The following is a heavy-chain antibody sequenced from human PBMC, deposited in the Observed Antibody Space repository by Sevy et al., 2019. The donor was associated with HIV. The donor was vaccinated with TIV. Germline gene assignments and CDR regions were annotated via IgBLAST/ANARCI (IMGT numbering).Heavy chain of an antibody. V-gene: IGHV4-59*08. CDR1: SGSITSLY. CDR2: IYYNGHI. D-gene: IGHD1-26*01. CDR3: AGENAWGRGYS. J-gene: IGHJ4*02. Sequence: SETLSLTCTGSSGSITSLYWNWIRQPPGKGLEWIANIYYNGHINYNPSLKSRVTLSLDTSKNQFSLRLSSVTAADTAMYYCAGENAWGRGYSWGQGTLVTVSS.